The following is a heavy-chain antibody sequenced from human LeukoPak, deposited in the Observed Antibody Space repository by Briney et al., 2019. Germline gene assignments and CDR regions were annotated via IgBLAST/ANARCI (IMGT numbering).Heavy chain of an antibody. CDR1: GYTFTSYD. J-gene: IGHJ4*02. CDR2: MNPNSGNT. CDR3: ARHALTIFGVDPFDY. V-gene: IGHV1-18*01. Sequence: ASVKVSCKASGYTFTSYDINWVRQATGQGLEWMGWMNPNSGNTNYAQKLQGRVTMTTDTSTSTAYMELRSLRSDDTAVYYCARHALTIFGVDPFDYWGQGTLVTVSS. D-gene: IGHD3-3*01.